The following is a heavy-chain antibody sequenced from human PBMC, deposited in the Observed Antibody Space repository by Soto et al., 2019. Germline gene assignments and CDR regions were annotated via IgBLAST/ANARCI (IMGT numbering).Heavy chain of an antibody. CDR1: GFTFSSYS. Sequence: GSLRLSCAASGFTFSSYSMNWVRQAPGKGLEWVSYISSSSTIYYADSVKGRFTISRDNAKNSLYLQMNSLRDEDTAVYYCAREGGSLNWFDPWGQGTLVTVSS. V-gene: IGHV3-48*02. D-gene: IGHD1-26*01. J-gene: IGHJ5*02. CDR3: AREGGSLNWFDP. CDR2: ISSSSTI.